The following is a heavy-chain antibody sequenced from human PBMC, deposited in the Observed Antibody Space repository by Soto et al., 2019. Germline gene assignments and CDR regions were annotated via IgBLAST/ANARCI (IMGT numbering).Heavy chain of an antibody. CDR3: AKDIEDSSGYYYDLPAY. CDR2: ISGSGGST. J-gene: IGHJ4*02. CDR1: GFTFSSYA. D-gene: IGHD3-22*01. V-gene: IGHV3-23*01. Sequence: GGSLRLSCAASGFTFSSYAMSWVRQAPGKGLEWVSAISGSGGSTYYADSVKGRFTISRDNSKNTLYLQMNSLRAEDTAVYYCAKDIEDSSGYYYDLPAYWGQGTLVTVSS.